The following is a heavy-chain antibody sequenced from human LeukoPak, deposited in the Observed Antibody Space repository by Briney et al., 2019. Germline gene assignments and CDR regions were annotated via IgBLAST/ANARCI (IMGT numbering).Heavy chain of an antibody. D-gene: IGHD2-2*01. J-gene: IGHJ4*02. CDR1: GFTFSSYA. CDR2: ISGSGGST. Sequence: GGSLRLSCAASGFTFSSYAMSWVRQAPGKGLEWVSAISGSGGSTYYADSVKGRFTISRDNSKNTLYLQMNSLRAEDTAVYYCAKDQGYCSSTSCPIDYWGQGTLVTVSS. CDR3: AKDQGYCSSTSCPIDY. V-gene: IGHV3-23*01.